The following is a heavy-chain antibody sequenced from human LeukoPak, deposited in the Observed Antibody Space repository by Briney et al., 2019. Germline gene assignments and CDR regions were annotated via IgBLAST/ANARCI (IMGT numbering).Heavy chain of an antibody. J-gene: IGHJ4*02. CDR1: GFTFSNAA. Sequence: SVKVSCKTSGFTFSNAAIQWVRQARGQGLEWMGWIVVGSDNRNYAQKFQKRVTFTRDMSTSTAYMELRSLRSDDTAVYYCAALSNYGDYFDYWGQGTLVSVSS. CDR2: IVVGSDNR. D-gene: IGHD4/OR15-4a*01. V-gene: IGHV1-58*02. CDR3: AALSNYGDYFDY.